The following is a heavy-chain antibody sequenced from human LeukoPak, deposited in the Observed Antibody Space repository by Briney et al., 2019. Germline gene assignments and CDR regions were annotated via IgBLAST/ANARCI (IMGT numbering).Heavy chain of an antibody. J-gene: IGHJ1*01. CDR2: INSDGSST. CDR1: GFTFSSYW. CDR3: AKFSVVVITGFQH. V-gene: IGHV3-74*01. Sequence: GGSLRLSCAASGFTFSSYWMHWVRHAPGKGLVWVSRINSDGSSTSYADSVKGRFTISRDNAKNTLYLQMNSLRAEDTAVYYCAKFSVVVITGFQHWGQGTLVTVSS. D-gene: IGHD3-22*01.